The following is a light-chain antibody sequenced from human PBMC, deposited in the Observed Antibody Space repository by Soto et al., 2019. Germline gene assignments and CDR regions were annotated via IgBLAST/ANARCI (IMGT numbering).Light chain of an antibody. J-gene: IGKJ1*01. CDR2: AAS. Sequence: EIVLTQSPDTLSLFPGERATLSCRASQSVSSTYLAWYQQKPSQAPRPLISAASSRATGTPDRLSGSGAGTDSTLNISSREPEDFAVYYCQQYGSPRWTFGQGTKVEI. V-gene: IGKV3-20*01. CDR3: QQYGSPRWT. CDR1: QSVSSTY.